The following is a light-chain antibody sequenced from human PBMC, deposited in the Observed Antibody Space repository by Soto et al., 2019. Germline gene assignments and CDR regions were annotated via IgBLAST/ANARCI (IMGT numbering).Light chain of an antibody. CDR1: TGAVTSGHY. CDR2: DTS. V-gene: IGLV7-46*01. CDR3: LLSYSGALYV. Sequence: QAVVTQDASLTWSPGGTVTLTCGSSTGAVTSGHYPYWFQQKPGQAPRTLIYDTSNKHSWTPARFSGSLLGGKAALTLSGAQPEDEAEYYCLLSYSGALYVFGTGTKVTVL. J-gene: IGLJ1*01.